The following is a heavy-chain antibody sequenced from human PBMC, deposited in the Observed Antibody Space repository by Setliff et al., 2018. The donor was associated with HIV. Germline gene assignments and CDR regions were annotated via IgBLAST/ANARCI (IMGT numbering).Heavy chain of an antibody. V-gene: IGHV3-23*01. CDR1: GFTFNSYA. Sequence: PGGSLRLSCAASGFTFNSYAVSWVRQAPGKGLEWVSAISGSGGSTYYADSVKGRFTISRDNSKNTLDLQMNSLRAEDTAVYYCAKGRHLLYYFDYWGQGTLVTVSS. D-gene: IGHD1-26*01. J-gene: IGHJ4*02. CDR2: ISGSGGST. CDR3: AKGRHLLYYFDY.